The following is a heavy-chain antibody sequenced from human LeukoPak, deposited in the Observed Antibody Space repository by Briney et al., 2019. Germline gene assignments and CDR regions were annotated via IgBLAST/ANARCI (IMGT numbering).Heavy chain of an antibody. Sequence: PGGSLRLSCAASGFTFSSYWMSWVRQAPGKGLEWVANIKQDGSEKYYVDSVKGRFTISRDNAKNSLYLQMNSLRAEDTAVYYCARVGANWGRENAFDIWGQGTMVTVSS. J-gene: IGHJ3*02. CDR1: GFTFSSYW. D-gene: IGHD7-27*01. CDR3: ARVGANWGRENAFDI. CDR2: IKQDGSEK. V-gene: IGHV3-7*01.